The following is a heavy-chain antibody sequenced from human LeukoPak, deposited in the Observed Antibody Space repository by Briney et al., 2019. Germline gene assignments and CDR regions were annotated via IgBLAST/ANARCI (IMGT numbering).Heavy chain of an antibody. Sequence: ASVKVSCKASVCTFTGYYIHWVRQAPGQGLEWMGWINPNSGVTNYEQKFQGRVTMARVTSISTAYMELSSLRSDDTAVYYCARGVHASGWYGDFDYWGQGTLVTVSS. CDR1: VCTFTGYY. J-gene: IGHJ4*02. V-gene: IGHV1-2*02. CDR2: INPNSGVT. D-gene: IGHD6-19*01. CDR3: ARGVHASGWYGDFDY.